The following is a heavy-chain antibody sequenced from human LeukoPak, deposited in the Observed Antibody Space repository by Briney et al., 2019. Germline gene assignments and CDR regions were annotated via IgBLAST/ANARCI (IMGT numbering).Heavy chain of an antibody. CDR3: ARDSRTYYDFWSGYLRFDY. CDR1: GYTFTGYY. V-gene: IGHV1-2*02. J-gene: IGHJ4*02. Sequence: ASVKVSCKASGYTFTGYYMHWVRQAPGQGLEWMGWINPNSGGTNYAQKFQGRVTMTRDTSISTAYMELRTLRSDDTAMYYCARDSRTYYDFWSGYLRFDYWGQGTLVTVSS. D-gene: IGHD3-3*01. CDR2: INPNSGGT.